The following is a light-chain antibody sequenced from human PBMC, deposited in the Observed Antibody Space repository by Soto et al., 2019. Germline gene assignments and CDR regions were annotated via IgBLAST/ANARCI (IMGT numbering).Light chain of an antibody. V-gene: IGLV2-11*01. CDR2: DVS. CDR1: SSDVGGYNY. Sequence: QSVLTQPRSVSGSPGQSVTISCTGTSSDVGGYNYVSWYQQHPGKAPKLMIYDVSKRPSGVPDRFSGSKSGNTASLTISWFQVEDEADYYCCSYAGSYTYVFGTGTKVTVL. CDR3: CSYAGSYTYV. J-gene: IGLJ1*01.